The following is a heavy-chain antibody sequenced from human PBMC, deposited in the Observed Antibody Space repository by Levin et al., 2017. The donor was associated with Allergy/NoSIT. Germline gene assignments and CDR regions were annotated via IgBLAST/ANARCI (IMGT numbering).Heavy chain of an antibody. CDR3: ARVGDYIWGSYRPYYFDY. Sequence: LSLTCAASGFPFSSYSMNWVRQAPGKGLEWVSSISSSSSYIYYADSVKGRFTISRDNAKNSLYLQMNSLRAEDTAVYYCARVGDYIWGSYRPYYFDYWGQGTLVTVSS. CDR1: GFPFSSYS. D-gene: IGHD3-16*02. CDR2: ISSSSSYI. V-gene: IGHV3-21*01. J-gene: IGHJ4*02.